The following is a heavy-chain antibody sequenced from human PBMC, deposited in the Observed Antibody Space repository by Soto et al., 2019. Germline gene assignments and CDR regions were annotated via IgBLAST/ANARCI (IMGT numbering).Heavy chain of an antibody. CDR1: GFNFSSYA. Sequence: QVQLVESGGGVVQPGRSLRLSCAASGFNFSSYAMHWVRQAPGKGLEWVAVISYDGSNKYYADSVKGRFTISRDNSKNTLYLQMNSLRAEDTAVYYCARGWVAAGTPSSPSKNPPDYWGQGTLVTVSS. CDR2: ISYDGSNK. CDR3: ARGWVAAGTPSSPSKNPPDY. V-gene: IGHV3-30-3*01. J-gene: IGHJ4*02. D-gene: IGHD6-13*01.